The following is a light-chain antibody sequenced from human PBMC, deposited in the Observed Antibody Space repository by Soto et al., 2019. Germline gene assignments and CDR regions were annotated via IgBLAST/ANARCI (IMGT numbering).Light chain of an antibody. CDR1: SSDVGGYNY. J-gene: IGLJ2*01. V-gene: IGLV2-11*01. Sequence: QSALTQPRSVSGSPGQSVTISCTGTSSDVGGYNYVSWYQLHPDKAPKLLIYDVTKRPSGVPDRFSGSKSGNTASLTISGLQAEDEADYHCCSYAGAFTHVVFGGGTKLTVL. CDR2: DVT. CDR3: CSYAGAFTHVV.